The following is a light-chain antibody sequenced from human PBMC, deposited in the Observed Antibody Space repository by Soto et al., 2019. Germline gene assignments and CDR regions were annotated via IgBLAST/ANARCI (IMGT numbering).Light chain of an antibody. CDR3: QQYYSSPTWT. CDR1: QNILYNSNNKNY. CDR2: WAS. Sequence: DIVMTQSPDSLAVPLGERATINCKSSQNILYNSNNKNYVAWYQQKPGQPPKLLIYWASIRESGVPDRFSGSGSGTDFTLTISSLQAEDVAVYYCQQYYSSPTWTFGQGTKVDIK. V-gene: IGKV4-1*01. J-gene: IGKJ1*01.